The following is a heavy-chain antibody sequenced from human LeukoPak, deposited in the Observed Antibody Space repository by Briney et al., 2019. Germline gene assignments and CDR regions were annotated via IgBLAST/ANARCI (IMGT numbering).Heavy chain of an antibody. D-gene: IGHD4-17*01. J-gene: IGHJ3*02. Sequence: SVKLSYKASGGTFSSYAISWVRQAPGQGLEWMGGIIPIFGTANYAQKFQGRVTITADESTSTAYMELSSLRSEDTAVYYCARVRTTGINDAFVIWGQGTMVTVSS. CDR3: ARVRTTGINDAFVI. CDR1: GGTFSSYA. CDR2: IIPIFGTA. V-gene: IGHV1-69*13.